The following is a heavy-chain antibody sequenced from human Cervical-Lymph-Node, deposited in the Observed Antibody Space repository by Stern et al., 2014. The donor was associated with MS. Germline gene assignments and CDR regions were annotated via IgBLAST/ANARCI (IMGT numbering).Heavy chain of an antibody. CDR1: GFSLSTSGVG. CDR3: THLSPAAGIFDF. Sequence: QVTLKESSPTLVKPTQTLTLTCTFSGFSLSTSGVGVGWIRQPPGKALEWLALIYWDDDKRYSPSLKSRLTITTDTSKNQVVLTMTNMDPVDTATYFCTHLSPAAGIFDFWGQGTLVTVSS. J-gene: IGHJ4*02. V-gene: IGHV2-5*02. CDR2: IYWDDDK. D-gene: IGHD6-13*01.